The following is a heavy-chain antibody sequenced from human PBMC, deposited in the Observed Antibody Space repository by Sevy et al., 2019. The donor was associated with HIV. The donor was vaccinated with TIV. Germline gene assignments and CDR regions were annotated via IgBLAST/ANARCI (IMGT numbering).Heavy chain of an antibody. Sequence: GGSLRLSCAASGFTFSSYSMNWVRQAPGKGLEWVSSISSSSSYIYYADSVKGRFTISRDNAKNSLYLQMNSLRAEDTAVYYCARVGNDFWSGYSYDAFDIWGQGPMVTVSS. D-gene: IGHD3-3*01. CDR1: GFTFSSYS. CDR3: ARVGNDFWSGYSYDAFDI. CDR2: ISSSSSYI. J-gene: IGHJ3*02. V-gene: IGHV3-21*01.